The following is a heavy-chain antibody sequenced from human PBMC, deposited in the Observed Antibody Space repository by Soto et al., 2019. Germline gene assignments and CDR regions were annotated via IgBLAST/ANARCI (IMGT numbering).Heavy chain of an antibody. CDR2: IYHGGTT. CDR1: DYSLSDPSY. D-gene: IGHD2-21*02. J-gene: IGHJ4*01. V-gene: IGHV4-38-2*02. Sequence: SETLSLTCTVSDYSLSDPSYSAWLRHAPGKGPEWIASIYHGGTTFYNPSLKSRISISVDTSNNQFSLKLRSVTAEDTAVYYCARVHVMVVAGSTFDYWGHGSLVTVS. CDR3: ARVHVMVVAGSTFDY.